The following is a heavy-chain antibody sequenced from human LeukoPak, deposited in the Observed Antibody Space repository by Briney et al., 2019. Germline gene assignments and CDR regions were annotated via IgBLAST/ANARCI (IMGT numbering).Heavy chain of an antibody. CDR3: ATGSTLTTQYSSSWYASDYYYGMDV. CDR1: KFTLSDFW. D-gene: IGHD6-13*01. Sequence: GGSLRLSCAASKFTLSDFWMSWVRQAPGKGLEWVANINQDGSDKNYVDSVKGRFTISRDNAKNALYLQMNSLRAEDTAVYYCATGSTLTTQYSSSWYASDYYYGMDVWGQGTTVTVSS. J-gene: IGHJ6*02. V-gene: IGHV3-7*03. CDR2: INQDGSDK.